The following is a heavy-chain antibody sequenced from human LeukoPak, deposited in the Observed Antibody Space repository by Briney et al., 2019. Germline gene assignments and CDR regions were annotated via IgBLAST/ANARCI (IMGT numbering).Heavy chain of an antibody. CDR1: GGSISSSSYS. V-gene: IGHV4-39*01. Sequence: PSETLSLTCTVSGGSISSSSYSWGWIRQPPGKGLEWIGSIYYSGTTYYNPSLKSRVTISVDTSKIQFSLKLSSVAATDTAVYFCARRRFDFWSGYTHPYFDYWGQGTLVTVSS. J-gene: IGHJ4*02. CDR3: ARRRFDFWSGYTHPYFDY. D-gene: IGHD3-3*01. CDR2: IYYSGTT.